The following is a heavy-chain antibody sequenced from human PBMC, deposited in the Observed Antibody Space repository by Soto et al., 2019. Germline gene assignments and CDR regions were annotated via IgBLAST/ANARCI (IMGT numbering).Heavy chain of an antibody. CDR1: GFTFSNAW. CDR2: IKSKTDGGTT. J-gene: IGHJ6*02. D-gene: IGHD4-4*01. CDR3: TTGRYSNHYYYYGMDV. V-gene: IGHV3-15*07. Sequence: GGSLRLSCAASGFTFSNAWMNWARQAPGKGLEWVGRIKSKTDGGTTDYAAPVKGRFTISRDDSKNTLYLQMNSLKTEDTAVYYCTTGRYSNHYYYYGMDVWGQGTTVTVSS.